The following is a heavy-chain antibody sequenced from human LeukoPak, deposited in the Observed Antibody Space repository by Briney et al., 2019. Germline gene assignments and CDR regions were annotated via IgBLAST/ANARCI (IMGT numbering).Heavy chain of an antibody. CDR1: DDSISSYY. CDR3: ARSRDSSGYRNNWFDP. D-gene: IGHD3-22*01. J-gene: IGHJ5*02. Sequence: SESLSLTCTVSDDSISSYYWSWIRPPPGKGLEWIGYLYSSGSTNYNPSLKSRVTMSVDTSKNQFSLKLNSVTAADTAVYYCARSRDSSGYRNNWFDPWGQGTLVTVSS. CDR2: LYSSGST. V-gene: IGHV4-59*01.